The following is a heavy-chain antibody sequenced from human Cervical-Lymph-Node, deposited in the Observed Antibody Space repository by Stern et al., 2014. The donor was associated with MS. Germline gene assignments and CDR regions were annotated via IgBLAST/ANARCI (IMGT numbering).Heavy chain of an antibody. CDR3: AHRTAGPFDY. CDR1: GFSLSTSGLG. Sequence: QITKEAGPALVKPTQTLTLTCTFSGFSLSTSGLGVGWIRQPPGEALEWLAYIYWDDQKRYSPSLKSRLTITKDTSKNQVVLTLTNVDPVDTATYYCAHRTAGPFDYWGQGTLVTVSS. CDR2: IYWDDQK. J-gene: IGHJ4*02. V-gene: IGHV2-5*02.